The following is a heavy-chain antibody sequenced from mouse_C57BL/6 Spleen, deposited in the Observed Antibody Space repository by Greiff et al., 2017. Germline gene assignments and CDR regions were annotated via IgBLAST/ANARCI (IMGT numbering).Heavy chain of an antibody. CDR1: GYAFSSSW. D-gene: IGHD2-14*01. CDR2: IYPGDGDT. V-gene: IGHV1-82*01. J-gene: IGHJ2*01. Sequence: VQLQESGPELVKPGASVKISCKASGYAFSSSWMNWVKQRPGKGLEWIGRIYPGDGDTNYNGKFKGKATLTADNSSSTAYMQLSSLTSEDSAVYFCARRGTDYWGQGTTLTVSS. CDR3: ARRGTDY.